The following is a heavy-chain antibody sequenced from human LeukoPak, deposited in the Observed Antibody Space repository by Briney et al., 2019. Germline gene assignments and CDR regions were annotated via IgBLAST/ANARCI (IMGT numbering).Heavy chain of an antibody. CDR2: INHSGST. CDR1: GGSFSGYY. V-gene: IGHV4-34*01. J-gene: IGHJ5*02. D-gene: IGHD6-13*01. Sequence: SETLSLTCAVYGGSFSGYYWNWIRQPPGKGLEWIGEINHSGSTNYNPSLKSRVTISVDTSKNQFSLKLSSVTAADTAVYYCARRAAAAGRNWFDPWGQGTLVTVAS. CDR3: ARRAAAAGRNWFDP.